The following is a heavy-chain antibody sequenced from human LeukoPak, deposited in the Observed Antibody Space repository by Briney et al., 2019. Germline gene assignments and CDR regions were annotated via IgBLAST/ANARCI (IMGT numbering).Heavy chain of an antibody. CDR1: GFTFDDYA. D-gene: IGHD6-19*01. CDR3: ARDRSVAGTIDY. J-gene: IGHJ4*02. V-gene: IGHV3-9*01. Sequence: GGSLRLSCAASGFTFDDYAMHWVRQAPGKGLEWVSGISWNSGSIGYADSVKGRFTISRDNAKNSLYLQMNSLRAEDTALYYCARDRSVAGTIDYWGQGTLVTVSS. CDR2: ISWNSGSI.